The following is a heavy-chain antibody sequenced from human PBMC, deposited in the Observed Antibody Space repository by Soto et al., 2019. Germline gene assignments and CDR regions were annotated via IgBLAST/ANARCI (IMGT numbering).Heavy chain of an antibody. V-gene: IGHV4-59*01. J-gene: IGHJ4*02. CDR2: IYYSGST. D-gene: IGHD6-13*01. CDR1: GGSISNYY. Sequence: QVQLQESGPGLVKPSETLSLTCTVSGGSISNYYWSWIRQPPGKGLEWIGYIYYSGSTNYTPSLKSRVTISVDTSKNQFSLKLSSVTAADTAVYYCASTSSNWYQFDYWGQGTLVTVSS. CDR3: ASTSSNWYQFDY.